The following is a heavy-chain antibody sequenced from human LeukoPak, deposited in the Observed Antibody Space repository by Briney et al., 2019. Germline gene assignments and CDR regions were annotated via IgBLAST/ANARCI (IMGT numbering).Heavy chain of an antibody. CDR2: ISGSGSTI. CDR3: ARSRWGLGYCSTTSCYSFDY. D-gene: IGHD2-2*01. J-gene: IGHJ4*02. Sequence: GGSLRLSCAASGFTFSSFEINWVRQAPGRGLEWVSYISGSGSTIYYADPVKGRFTISRDNAKNSLYLQMNSLRAEDTAVYYCARSRWGLGYCSTTSCYSFDYWGQGTLVTVSS. V-gene: IGHV3-48*03. CDR1: GFTFSSFE.